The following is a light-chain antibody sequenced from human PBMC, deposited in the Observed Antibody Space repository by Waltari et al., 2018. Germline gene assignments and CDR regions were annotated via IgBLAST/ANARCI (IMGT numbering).Light chain of an antibody. CDR3: GSWDSSLGIGV. V-gene: IGLV1-51*01. Sequence: QSVLTQAPSVSAAPGQTGTISCSGTPPNIGNNYGSWYQQLPGAAPKIVIYEDNRRPSGIPDRFSGSKSGASATLGITGLQTGDEADYYCGSWDSSLGIGVLGGGTRLTVL. J-gene: IGLJ3*02. CDR1: PPNIGNNY. CDR2: EDN.